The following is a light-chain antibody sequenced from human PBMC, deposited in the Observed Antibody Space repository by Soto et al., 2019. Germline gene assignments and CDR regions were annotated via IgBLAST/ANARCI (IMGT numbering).Light chain of an antibody. V-gene: IGKV1-27*01. J-gene: IGKJ1*01. CDR1: HAISNY. Sequence: DIQMTQSPPSLSASVGDRVTITCRASHAISNYLAWYQQKPGKVPELLIYAASTLQSGVPSRFSGGGSGTDFTLTISSLQPEDVATYYCQKYDRAPRTFGQGTKVDIK. CDR2: AAS. CDR3: QKYDRAPRT.